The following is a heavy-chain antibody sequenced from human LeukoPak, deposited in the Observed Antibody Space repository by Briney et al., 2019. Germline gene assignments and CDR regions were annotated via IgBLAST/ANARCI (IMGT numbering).Heavy chain of an antibody. CDR3: ARQDTGDGRAFDI. D-gene: IGHD7-27*01. CDR2: IYTSGST. J-gene: IGHJ3*02. Sequence: SETLSLNCTVSGGSISGYYWSWIRQPAGKGREWIGRIYTSGSTNYNPSLKSRITMSVDTSMNQFSLKLSSVTAADTAVYYCARQDTGDGRAFDIWGQGTMVTVSS. CDR1: GGSISGYY. V-gene: IGHV4-4*07.